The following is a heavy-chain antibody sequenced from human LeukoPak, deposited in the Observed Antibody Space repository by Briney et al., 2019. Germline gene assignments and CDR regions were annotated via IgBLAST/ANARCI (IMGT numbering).Heavy chain of an antibody. CDR2: INPNSGGT. D-gene: IGHD6-13*01. Sequence: ASVKVSCKASGYTFTGYYMHWVRQAPGQGLEWMGWINPNSGGTNYAQKFQGRVTMTRDTSTSTVYMELSSLRSEDTAVYYCARDSVFREMSPSIAAAEGDYWGQGTLVTVSS. V-gene: IGHV1-2*02. J-gene: IGHJ4*02. CDR1: GYTFTGYY. CDR3: ARDSVFREMSPSIAAAEGDY.